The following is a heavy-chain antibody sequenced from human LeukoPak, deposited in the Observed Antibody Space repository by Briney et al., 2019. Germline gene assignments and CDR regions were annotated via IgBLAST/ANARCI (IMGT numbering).Heavy chain of an antibody. CDR2: IYPGDSDT. V-gene: IGHV5-51*01. CDR1: GYSFTTYW. J-gene: IGHJ6*03. D-gene: IGHD3-10*01. Sequence: GESLKISCKGSGYSFTTYWIGWVRQMPGKGLEWMGIIYPGDSDTRYSPSFQGQVTISADKSISTAYLQWSSLKASDTAMYYCASSTIRGGYYYYMDVWGKGTTVTVAS. CDR3: ASSTIRGGYYYYMDV.